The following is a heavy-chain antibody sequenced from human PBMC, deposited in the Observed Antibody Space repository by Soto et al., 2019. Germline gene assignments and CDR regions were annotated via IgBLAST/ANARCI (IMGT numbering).Heavy chain of an antibody. D-gene: IGHD3-22*01. V-gene: IGHV4-39*07. Sequence: SETLSLTCTVSGGSISSSSYYWSWIRQAPGKGLEWLGIFYSAGTANYSPSLKSRVTISVDTSKSQFSLKLHSVTAADTAVYYCARHGPFKYDSRGFPVADYYGLDVWGQGTTVTVSS. CDR2: FYSAGTA. J-gene: IGHJ6*02. CDR1: GGSISSSSYY. CDR3: ARHGPFKYDSRGFPVADYYGLDV.